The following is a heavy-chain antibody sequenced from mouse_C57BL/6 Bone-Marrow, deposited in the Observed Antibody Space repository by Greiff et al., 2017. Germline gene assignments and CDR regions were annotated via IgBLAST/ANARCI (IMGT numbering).Heavy chain of an antibody. CDR2: IDPSDSYT. V-gene: IGHV1-69*01. J-gene: IGHJ1*03. Sequence: QVQLQQPGAELVMPGASVKLSCKASGYTFTSYWMHWVKQRPGQGLEWIGEIDPSDSYTNYNQKFKGKSTLTVDKSSSTAYMQLSSLTSEDSAVYYCARVHYGTYFDVWGTGTTVTVSS. D-gene: IGHD1-1*01. CDR3: ARVHYGTYFDV. CDR1: GYTFTSYW.